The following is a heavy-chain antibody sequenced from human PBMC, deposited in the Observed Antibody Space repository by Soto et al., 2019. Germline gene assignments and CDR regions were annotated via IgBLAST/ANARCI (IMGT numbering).Heavy chain of an antibody. CDR3: ANKEVTHIDY. Sequence: EVQLLESGGGLVQPGVSLRLSCAASGFTFSSYAMSWVRQAPGQGLEWVSAISGSGGRTYYADSVKGRFTIARDNSKNTLYLQMNSLRAEDTAVYYCANKEVTHIDYWGQGALVTVSS. CDR1: GFTFSSYA. CDR2: ISGSGGRT. D-gene: IGHD2-21*02. V-gene: IGHV3-23*01. J-gene: IGHJ4*02.